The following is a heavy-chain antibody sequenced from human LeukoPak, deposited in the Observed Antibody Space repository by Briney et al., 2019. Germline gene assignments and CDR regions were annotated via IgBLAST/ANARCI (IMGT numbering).Heavy chain of an antibody. CDR2: IYYSAST. V-gene: IGHV4-59*08. CDR3: ARRRNYYYGMDV. J-gene: IGHJ6*02. Sequence: IGYIYYSASTNYHPSLKSRVTISVDTSKNHFSLKLSSVTAADTAVYYCARRRNYYYGMDVWGQGTTVTVSS.